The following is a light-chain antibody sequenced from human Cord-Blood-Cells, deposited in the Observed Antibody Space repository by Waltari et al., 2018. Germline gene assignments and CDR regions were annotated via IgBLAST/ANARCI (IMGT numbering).Light chain of an antibody. CDR2: AAS. V-gene: IGKV1-39*01. CDR1: QSISSY. CDR3: QQSYSTPLT. J-gene: IGKJ4*01. Sequence: DIQMTQSPSSLSASVGDRVTITCRASQSISSYLNWYQQKPWKAPKLLIYAASSLQSGVPSRFSGSGSGTDFTLTISSLQPEDFATYYCQQSYSTPLTFGGGTKVEIE.